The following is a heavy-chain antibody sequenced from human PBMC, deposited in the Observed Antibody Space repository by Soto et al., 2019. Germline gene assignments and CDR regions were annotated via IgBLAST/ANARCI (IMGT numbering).Heavy chain of an antibody. CDR1: GFTFTSSA. CDR3: AADQGYCSGGSCYSGFAY. V-gene: IGHV1-58*01. D-gene: IGHD2-15*01. Sequence: QMQLVQSGPEVKKPGTSVKVSCKASGFTFTSSAVQWVRQARGQRLEWIGWIVVGSGNTNYAQKFQERVTITRDMSTSTAYMELSSLRSEDTAVYYCAADQGYCSGGSCYSGFAYWGQGTLVTVSS. J-gene: IGHJ4*02. CDR2: IVVGSGNT.